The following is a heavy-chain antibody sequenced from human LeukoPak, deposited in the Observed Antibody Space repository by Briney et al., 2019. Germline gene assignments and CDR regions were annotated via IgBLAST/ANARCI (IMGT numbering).Heavy chain of an antibody. CDR1: GFTFSSYA. CDR2: ISYDGSNK. CDR3: ANQGGSLTEVGYYMDV. V-gene: IGHV3-30-3*01. Sequence: GSLRLSCAASGFTFSSYAMHWVCQAPGKGLEWVAVISYDGSNKYYADSVKGRFTISRDNSKNTLYLQMNSLRAEDTAVYYCANQGGSLTEVGYYMDVWGKGTTVTVSS. J-gene: IGHJ6*03. D-gene: IGHD1-26*01.